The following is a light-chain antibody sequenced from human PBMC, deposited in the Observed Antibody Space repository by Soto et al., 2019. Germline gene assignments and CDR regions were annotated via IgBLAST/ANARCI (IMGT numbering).Light chain of an antibody. V-gene: IGKV3-11*01. CDR2: DAS. J-gene: IGKJ1*01. CDR1: QSVNSY. Sequence: EIVLTQSPATLYLSPGERATLSCRASQSVNSYLAWYQQKPGQAPRLLMYDASNRATGIPARFSGSGSGTDFTLAISSLEPEYFAVYYCQQRSRWPRTFGQGTKVEIK. CDR3: QQRSRWPRT.